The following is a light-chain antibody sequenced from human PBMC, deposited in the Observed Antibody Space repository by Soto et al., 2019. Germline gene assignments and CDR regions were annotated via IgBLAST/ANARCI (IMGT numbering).Light chain of an antibody. J-gene: IGLJ3*02. Sequence: QSALTQPPSASGSPGQSVTISCTGTSSDVGGYNYVSWYQQHPGKAPKLMIYEVSKRPSGVPDRFSGSKSGNMASLTVSGLQAEDEADYYCSSYAGSNTWVFGGGTKLTVL. CDR3: SSYAGSNTWV. V-gene: IGLV2-8*01. CDR1: SSDVGGYNY. CDR2: EVS.